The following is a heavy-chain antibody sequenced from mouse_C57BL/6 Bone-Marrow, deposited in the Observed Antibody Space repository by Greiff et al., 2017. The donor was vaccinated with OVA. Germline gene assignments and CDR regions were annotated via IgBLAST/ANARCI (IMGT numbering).Heavy chain of an antibody. CDR3: AKNGGLRRGAWFAD. CDR1: GFSLTSYG. D-gene: IGHD2-4*01. J-gene: IGHJ3*01. Sequence: QVQLKESGPGLVQPSQSLSITCTVSGFSLTSYGVHWVRQSPGKGLEWLGVIWRGGSTDYSAAFMSRLSITKDNSKSQVFFKMNSLQADDTAIYYCAKNGGLRRGAWFADWGQGTLVTVSA. V-gene: IGHV2-5*01. CDR2: IWRGGST.